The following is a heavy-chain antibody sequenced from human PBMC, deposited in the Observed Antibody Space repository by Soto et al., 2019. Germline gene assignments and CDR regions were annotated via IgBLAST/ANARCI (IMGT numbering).Heavy chain of an antibody. Sequence: QVQLVQSGAEVKKPGASVKVSCKASGYTFTSYDINWVRQATGQGLEWMGWRNPNSGNTGYAQKFQGRVTMTRNTSISTAYMELSSLRSEDTAVYYCARGTRYGRTYYYYYYYMDVWGKGTTVTVSS. D-gene: IGHD5-18*01. CDR2: RNPNSGNT. V-gene: IGHV1-8*01. CDR3: ARGTRYGRTYYYYYYYMDV. CDR1: GYTFTSYD. J-gene: IGHJ6*03.